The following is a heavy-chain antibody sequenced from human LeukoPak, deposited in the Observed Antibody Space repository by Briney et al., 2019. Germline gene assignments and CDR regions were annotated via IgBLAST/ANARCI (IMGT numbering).Heavy chain of an antibody. CDR1: GFTVSSNY. V-gene: IGHV3-53*04. J-gene: IGHJ5*02. CDR3: ARVWYSSGFNWSDP. Sequence: PGGSLRLSCAASGFTVSSNYMSWVRQAPGKGLEWVSVIYSGGSTYYADSVKGRFTISRHNSKNTLYLQMNSLRAEDTAVYYCARVWYSSGFNWSDPWGQGTLVTVSS. CDR2: IYSGGST. D-gene: IGHD6-19*01.